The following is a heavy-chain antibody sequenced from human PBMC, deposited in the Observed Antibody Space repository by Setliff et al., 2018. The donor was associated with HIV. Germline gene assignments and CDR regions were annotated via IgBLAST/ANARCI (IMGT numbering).Heavy chain of an antibody. CDR1: GGAISTYY. D-gene: IGHD3-22*01. Sequence: PSETLSLTCTVSGGAISTYYWTWIRQPPGKGLEWIGYIYSSGSTHQNPSLKSRVTMSVDTSKSQFSLKLSSVTAADTAVYYCARSEDYYDSSGDAFEIWGQGTMVTVSS. CDR2: IYSSGST. V-gene: IGHV4-4*09. CDR3: ARSEDYYDSSGDAFEI. J-gene: IGHJ3*02.